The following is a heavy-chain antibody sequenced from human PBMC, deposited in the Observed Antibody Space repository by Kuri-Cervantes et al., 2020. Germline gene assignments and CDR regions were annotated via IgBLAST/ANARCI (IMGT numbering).Heavy chain of an antibody. CDR3: ARICSGGSCSYYYMDV. D-gene: IGHD2-15*01. CDR2: INPSGDSA. Sequence: ASVKVSCKASGYTFTNFYMRCVRQAPGQGLEWMGVINPSGDSATNAQKFQARVTMPRDTSTSTVYVELSSLRSEDTAVYYCARICSGGSCSYYYMDVWGKGTTVTVSS. J-gene: IGHJ6*03. CDR1: GYTFTNFY. V-gene: IGHV1-46*01.